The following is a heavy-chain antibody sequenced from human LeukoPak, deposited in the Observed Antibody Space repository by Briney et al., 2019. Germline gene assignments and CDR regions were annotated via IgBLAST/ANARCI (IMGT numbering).Heavy chain of an antibody. CDR3: ARGSIAARSYWFDP. V-gene: IGHV1-69*04. CDR2: FIPILGIA. CDR1: GGTFSSYA. Sequence: SVKVSCKASGGTFSSYAISWVRQAPGQGLEWMGRFIPILGIANYAQKFQGRVTITADKSTSTAYMELSSLRSEDTAVYYCARGSIAARSYWFDPWGQGTLVTVSS. D-gene: IGHD6-6*01. J-gene: IGHJ5*02.